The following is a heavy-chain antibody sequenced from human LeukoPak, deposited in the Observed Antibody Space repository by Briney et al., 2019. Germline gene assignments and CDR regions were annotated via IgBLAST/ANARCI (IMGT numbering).Heavy chain of an antibody. J-gene: IGHJ3*02. V-gene: IGHV3-74*01. D-gene: IGHD6-13*01. CDR2: INGDGRNI. CDR1: GFTFSSYW. CDR3: ARSPGYSSSWYLDAFDI. Sequence: GGSLRLSCVASGFTFSSYWMHWVRQDPRKGLVWVSRINGDGRNINYADSVRGRFTISRDNAKNTLYLQMNTLRVEDTAVYYCARSPGYSSSWYLDAFDIWGQGTMVTVSS.